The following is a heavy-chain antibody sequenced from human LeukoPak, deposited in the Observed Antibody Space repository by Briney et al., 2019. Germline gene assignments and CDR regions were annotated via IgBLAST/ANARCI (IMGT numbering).Heavy chain of an antibody. CDR1: GFTFRSYT. Sequence: GGSLRLSCAASGFTFRSYTMHWVRQAPGKGLEWVAVISYDGSNKYYADSVKGRFTISRDNSKNTLYLQMNSLRAEDTAVYYCAKDLPDGDRTPYYYYYGMDVWGQGTTVTVSS. CDR2: ISYDGSNK. V-gene: IGHV3-30*04. J-gene: IGHJ6*02. D-gene: IGHD4-17*01. CDR3: AKDLPDGDRTPYYYYYGMDV.